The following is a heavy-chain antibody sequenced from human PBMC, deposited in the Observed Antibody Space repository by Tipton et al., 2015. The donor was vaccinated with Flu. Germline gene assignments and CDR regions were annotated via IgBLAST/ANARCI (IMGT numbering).Heavy chain of an antibody. CDR1: GFTFSRYT. D-gene: IGHD3-10*01. J-gene: IGHJ6*02. CDR2: IRGGGGRWVAPVSGGGGAP. Sequence: SLRLSCAASGFTFSRYTMSWVRQAPGKGLELVAAIRGGGGRWVAPVSGGGGAPFFADSVKGRFTISRDNSKNTLFLQMISLRAEDTAVYYCAKWYSRHRHYYAPGSYDYYYYGMEVWGQGTTVTVSS. CDR3: AKWYSRHRHYYAPGSYDYYYYGMEV. V-gene: IGHV3-23*01.